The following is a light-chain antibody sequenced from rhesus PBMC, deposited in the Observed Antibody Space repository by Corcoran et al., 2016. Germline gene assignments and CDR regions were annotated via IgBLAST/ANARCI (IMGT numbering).Light chain of an antibody. J-gene: IGKJ4*01. CDR1: QRVSKR. CDR2: DSV. Sequence: EILMTQSPATLSLSPGERATLSCGASQRVSKRLAWYQQKPGQAPRLLIFDSVSRVTGVPDRCSGSGSGTEFPLTISSLGPEVVGVYFCLQSSNWLTFGGGTKVDIK. CDR3: LQSSNWLT. V-gene: IGKV3-17*01.